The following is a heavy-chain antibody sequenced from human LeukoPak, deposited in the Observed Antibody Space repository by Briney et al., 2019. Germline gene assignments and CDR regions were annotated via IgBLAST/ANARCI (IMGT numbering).Heavy chain of an antibody. CDR3: ARDSAKAPFDF. CDR2: ISVSGVTI. V-gene: IGHV3-11*01. Sequence: PGGSLRLSCAASGFTFSDHDMTWCRQAPGKGLEWVASISVSGVTIYYADSVRGRFTISRDNAENSLYLQMNSLRVDDTAVYYCARDSAKAPFDFWGLGTLVTVSS. D-gene: IGHD3-10*01. J-gene: IGHJ4*02. CDR1: GFTFSDHD.